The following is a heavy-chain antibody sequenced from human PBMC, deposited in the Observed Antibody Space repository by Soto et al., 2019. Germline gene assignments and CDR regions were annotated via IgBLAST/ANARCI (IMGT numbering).Heavy chain of an antibody. Sequence: SETLSLTCAVYGGSFSGYYWSWIRQPPGKGLEWIGEINHSGSTNYNPSLKSRVTISVDTSKNQFSLKLSSVTAADTAVYYCGKQIYDSSGYYYPYWGKGPLVTVSS. CDR2: INHSGST. J-gene: IGHJ4*02. D-gene: IGHD3-22*01. V-gene: IGHV4-34*01. CDR3: GKQIYDSSGYYYPY. CDR1: GGSFSGYY.